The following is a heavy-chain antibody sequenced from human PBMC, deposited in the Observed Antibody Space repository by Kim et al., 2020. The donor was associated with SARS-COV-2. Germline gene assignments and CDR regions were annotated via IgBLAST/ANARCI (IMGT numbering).Heavy chain of an antibody. J-gene: IGHJ3*02. CDR3: ARAPITMIVVVSAFDI. Sequence: SLKSRVTLSADTSKNPFSRKLSSATAADTAVYYCARAPITMIVVVSAFDIWGQGTMVTVSS. V-gene: IGHV4-31*02. D-gene: IGHD3-22*01.